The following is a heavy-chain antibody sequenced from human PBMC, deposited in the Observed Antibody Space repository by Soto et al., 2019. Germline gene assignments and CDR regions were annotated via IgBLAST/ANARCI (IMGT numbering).Heavy chain of an antibody. V-gene: IGHV4-39*01. CDR3: VTTAAYCNGISCYDFDN. Sequence: PSEILSITCTFSAGSISISSNDYWCWIRQPPGNGLEWIGSIYYSGNTYYSPSLKSRVTLYVDTSKNQFSLNLNSVTAADTAVYYCVTTAAYCNGISCYDFDNWGQGTMVTVSS. J-gene: IGHJ4*02. CDR2: IYYSGNT. CDR1: AGSISISSNDY. D-gene: IGHD2-2*01.